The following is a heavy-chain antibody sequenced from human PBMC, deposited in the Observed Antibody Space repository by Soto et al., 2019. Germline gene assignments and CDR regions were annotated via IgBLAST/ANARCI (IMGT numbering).Heavy chain of an antibody. V-gene: IGHV4-34*01. CDR3: ASGGTGGTILGAVLVPYWYYGMDV. CDR2: INHSGST. D-gene: IGHD3-3*01. Sequence: SETLSLTCAVYGGSFSGYYWSWIRQPPGKGLEWIGEINHSGSTNYNPSLKSRVTISVDTSKNQFSLKLSSVTAADTAVYYCASGGTGGTILGAVLVPYWYYGMDVWGQGTTVTVSS. J-gene: IGHJ6*02. CDR1: GGSFSGYY.